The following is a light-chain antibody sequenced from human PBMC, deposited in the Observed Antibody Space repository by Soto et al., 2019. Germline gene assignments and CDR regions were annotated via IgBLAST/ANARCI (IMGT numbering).Light chain of an antibody. J-gene: IGLJ1*01. CDR1: NIGSKS. CDR2: HDS. Sequence: SYELTQPPSVSVAPGQTARITCGGNNIGSKSVHWYQQKPGQAPVLVIYHDSARPSGIPERFSGSNSGNTATLTISRGDAGDEADYYCQLWDSGQGVFGTGTKLTVL. V-gene: IGLV3-21*02. CDR3: QLWDSGQGV.